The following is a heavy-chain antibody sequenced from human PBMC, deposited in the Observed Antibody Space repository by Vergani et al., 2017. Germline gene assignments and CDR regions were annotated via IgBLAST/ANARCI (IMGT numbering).Heavy chain of an antibody. V-gene: IGHV3-33*06. J-gene: IGHJ4*02. CDR3: AKGEQWLVVSFDY. CDR1: GFRFSSYG. CDR2: IWYDGSNK. Sequence: QVQLVESGGGVVQPGRSLRLSCAASGFRFSSYGMNWVRQAPGKGLEWVAVIWYDGSNKYYADSVKGRFTISRDNSQNTVNLQMNSLRVDDTAVYYCAKGEQWLVVSFDYWGQGTLVTVSS. D-gene: IGHD6-19*01.